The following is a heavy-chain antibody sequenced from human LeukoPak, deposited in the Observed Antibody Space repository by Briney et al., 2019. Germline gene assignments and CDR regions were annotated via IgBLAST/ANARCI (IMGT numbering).Heavy chain of an antibody. CDR3: AKAMAPFYDYFDY. CDR2: ISGSGGST. CDR1: GFTFSSYA. D-gene: IGHD3-10*01. Sequence: GGSLRLSCAASGFTFSSYAMSWVRQAPGKGLEWVSAISGSGGSTYYADSVKGRFTISRDNSKNTLYLQMNSLRAEDAAVYYCAKAMAPFYDYFDYWGQGTLVTVSS. V-gene: IGHV3-23*01. J-gene: IGHJ4*02.